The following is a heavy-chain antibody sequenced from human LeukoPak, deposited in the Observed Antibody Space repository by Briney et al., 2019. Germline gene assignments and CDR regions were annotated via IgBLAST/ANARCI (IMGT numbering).Heavy chain of an antibody. D-gene: IGHD1-1*01. Sequence: PSETLSLTCIVSGDSIGSYYWSWIRQPPGKELEWIGYIYYSGSTNYNPSLKSRVTILVDTSKNQFSLKLSSVTAADTAVYYCARPYNWSDGSGKTPFDYWGQGTLVTVSS. J-gene: IGHJ4*02. CDR3: ARPYNWSDGSGKTPFDY. V-gene: IGHV4-59*01. CDR1: GDSIGSYY. CDR2: IYYSGST.